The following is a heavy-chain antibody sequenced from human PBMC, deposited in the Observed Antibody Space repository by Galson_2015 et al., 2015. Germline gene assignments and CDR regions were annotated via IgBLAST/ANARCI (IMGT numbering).Heavy chain of an antibody. D-gene: IGHD6-13*01. CDR3: AKVSKIKYSSSWTFDY. J-gene: IGHJ4*02. CDR1: EFTFSSYA. Sequence: SLRLSCAASEFTFSSYAMNWVRQAPGKGLEWVSAISGSGGSTYYADSVKGRFTISRDNSKNTLYMQMNSLRAEVTAVYYCAKVSKIKYSSSWTFDYWGQGTLVTVSS. CDR2: ISGSGGST. V-gene: IGHV3-23*01.